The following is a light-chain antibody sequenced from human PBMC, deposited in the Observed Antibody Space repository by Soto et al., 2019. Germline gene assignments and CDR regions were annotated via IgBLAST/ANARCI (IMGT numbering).Light chain of an antibody. J-gene: IGKJ4*01. V-gene: IGKV1D-12*01. Sequence: DIQMTQSPSSVSASVGDRVTITCRASQGIRSWLAWYQQKPGKAPKLLISSASTLQSGVPSRFSGSGSGTDFTLTISGLQPEDFAPYYWQQSDTFPATFGGGTRVEIK. CDR3: QQSDTFPAT. CDR1: QGIRSW. CDR2: SAS.